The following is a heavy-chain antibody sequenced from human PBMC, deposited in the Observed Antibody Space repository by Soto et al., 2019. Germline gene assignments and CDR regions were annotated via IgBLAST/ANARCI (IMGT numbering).Heavy chain of an antibody. Sequence: ASVKVSCKASGYTFTSYDINWVRQAAGQGLEWMGWMNPNSGNTGYAQKFQGRVTMTRNTSNSTAYMELSSLRSADTAVYYCAREIAAAADYYYYGMDVWGQGTTVTVSS. J-gene: IGHJ6*02. CDR2: MNPNSGNT. CDR3: AREIAAAADYYYYGMDV. CDR1: GYTFTSYD. V-gene: IGHV1-8*01. D-gene: IGHD6-13*01.